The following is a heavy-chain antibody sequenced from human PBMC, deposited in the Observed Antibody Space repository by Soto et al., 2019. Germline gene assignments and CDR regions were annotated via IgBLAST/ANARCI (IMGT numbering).Heavy chain of an antibody. CDR1: GGSIRSYY. J-gene: IGHJ4*02. CDR2: LYNSGST. CDR3: ARSQTTVTSYDY. D-gene: IGHD4-17*01. Sequence: SETLSLTCTVSGGSIRSYYWSWIRQAPGKGLEWIGYLYNSGSTVYNPSLKSRVTISVDTSKNQFSLKLNSVTAADTAVYYCARSQTTVTSYDYWGQGTLVT. V-gene: IGHV4-59*01.